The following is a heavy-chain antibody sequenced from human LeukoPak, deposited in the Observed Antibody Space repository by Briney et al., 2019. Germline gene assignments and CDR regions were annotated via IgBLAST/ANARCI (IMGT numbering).Heavy chain of an antibody. CDR2: INESGST. J-gene: IGHJ4*02. CDR3: ASSSSGWFWNY. V-gene: IGHV4-34*10. CDR1: GGSFSGYY. Sequence: SETLSLTCGVSGGSFSGYYWSWIRQSPGKGLEWIGEINESGSTDYNPSLMSRVTMSVDTSKNQFSLKLSSVTAADTAVYYCASSSSGWFWNYWGQGTLVTVSS. D-gene: IGHD6-19*01.